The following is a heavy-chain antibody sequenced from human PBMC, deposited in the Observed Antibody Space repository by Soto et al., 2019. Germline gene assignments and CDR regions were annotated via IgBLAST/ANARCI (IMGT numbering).Heavy chain of an antibody. J-gene: IGHJ6*02. D-gene: IGHD6-6*01. V-gene: IGHV3-21*01. CDR2: ISSSSSYI. CDR1: GFTFSSHA. CDR3: ARGYSSSSFGYKNYYYGMDV. Sequence: EVQLLESGGGLEQPGGSLRLSCAASGFTFSSHALSWVRQAPGKGLEWVSSISSSSSYIYYADSVKGRFTISRDNAKNSLYLQMNSLRAEDTAVYYCARGYSSSSFGYKNYYYGMDVWGQGTTVTVSS.